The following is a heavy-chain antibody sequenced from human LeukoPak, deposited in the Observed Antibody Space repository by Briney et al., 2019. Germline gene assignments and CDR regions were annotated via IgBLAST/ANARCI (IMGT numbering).Heavy chain of an antibody. J-gene: IGHJ6*03. V-gene: IGHV1-18*01. Sequence: ASVKVSCKASGYTFTSYGISWVRQAPGQGLEWMGWISAYNGNTNYAQKLQGRVTMTTDTSTSTAYMELRSLRSDDTAVYYCARERAHLTIFGVEDYYYYMDVWGKGTTVTVSS. CDR1: GYTFTSYG. CDR2: ISAYNGNT. D-gene: IGHD3-3*01. CDR3: ARERAHLTIFGVEDYYYYMDV.